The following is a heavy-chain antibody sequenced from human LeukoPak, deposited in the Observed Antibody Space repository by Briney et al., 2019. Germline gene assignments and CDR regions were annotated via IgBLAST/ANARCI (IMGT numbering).Heavy chain of an antibody. CDR2: ITPNSGGT. V-gene: IGHV1-2*02. D-gene: IGHD3-22*01. J-gene: IGHJ5*02. CDR3: ARDRTDYYDSNAYYPNWFDP. Sequence: ASVKVSCKASGYTFTGYYIHWVRQAPGQGLEWMGWITPNSGGTNYAQKFQGRVTMTRDTSISTVYMEPSRLRSDDTAVYYCARDRTDYYDSNAYYPNWFDPWGQGTLVTVSS. CDR1: GYTFTGYY.